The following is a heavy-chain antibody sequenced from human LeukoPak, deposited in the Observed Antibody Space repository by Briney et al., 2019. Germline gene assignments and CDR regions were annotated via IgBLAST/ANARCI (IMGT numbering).Heavy chain of an antibody. CDR3: TTAGWELYYFDY. CDR1: GFTFSNAW. V-gene: IGHV3-15*01. CDR2: IKSKTDGGTT. J-gene: IGHJ4*02. D-gene: IGHD1-26*01. Sequence: KTGGSLRLSCAASGFTFSNAWMSWVRQAPGKGLEWVGRIKSKTDGGTTDYAAPVKGRFTISRDDSKNTLYLQMNSLKTEDTAVYYCTTAGWELYYFDYWGQGTLVTVSS.